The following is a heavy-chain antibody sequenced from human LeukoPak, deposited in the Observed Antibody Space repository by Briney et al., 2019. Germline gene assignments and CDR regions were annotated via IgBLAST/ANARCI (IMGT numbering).Heavy chain of an antibody. J-gene: IGHJ3*02. CDR3: AREGLRPTAFDI. D-gene: IGHD5-18*01. V-gene: IGHV1-2*02. Sequence: GASVKVSCKASGYTFTGYFVHWVRQAPGQGLEWMGWINPNSGGTNYAQKFQGGVTMTRDTSISTAYMELSRLRSDDTAVYYCAREGLRPTAFDIWGQGTMVTVSS. CDR1: GYTFTGYF. CDR2: INPNSGGT.